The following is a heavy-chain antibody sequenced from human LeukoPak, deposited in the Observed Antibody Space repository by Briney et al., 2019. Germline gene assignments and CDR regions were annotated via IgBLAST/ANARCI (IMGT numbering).Heavy chain of an antibody. CDR1: GGSISSSSYY. CDR2: IYYSGST. V-gene: IGHV4-39*01. CDR3: ARAKKKVTMVRGVILGTYYFDY. J-gene: IGHJ4*02. D-gene: IGHD3-10*01. Sequence: SETLSLTCTVSGGSISSSSYYWGWIRQPPGKGLEWIGSIYYSGSTYYNPSLKSRVTISVDTSKNQFSLKLSSVTAADTAIYYCARAKKKVTMVRGVILGTYYFDYWGQGTLVTVSS.